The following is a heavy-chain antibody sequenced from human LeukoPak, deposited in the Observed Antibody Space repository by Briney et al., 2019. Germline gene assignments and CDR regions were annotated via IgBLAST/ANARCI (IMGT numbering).Heavy chain of an antibody. CDR1: GGSISSYY. CDR2: IYYSGST. D-gene: IGHD2-8*01. Sequence: SETLSLTRTVSGGSISSYYWSWIRQPPGKGLEWVGYIYYSGSTNYNPSLKSRVTISVDTSKNQFSLKLSSVTAADTAVYYCARNGYYYYMDVWGKGTTVTIS. J-gene: IGHJ6*03. V-gene: IGHV4-59*01. CDR3: ARNGYYYYMDV.